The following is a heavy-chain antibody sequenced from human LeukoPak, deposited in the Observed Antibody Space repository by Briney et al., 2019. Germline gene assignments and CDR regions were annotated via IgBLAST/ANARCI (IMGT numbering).Heavy chain of an antibody. V-gene: IGHV4-31*03. CDR3: ARDDGYYYDSSGYRRAFDI. CDR1: GGSISSGGYY. D-gene: IGHD3-22*01. Sequence: SETLSLTCTVSGGSISSGGYYWSWIRQHPGKGLEWIGYIYYSGSTHYNPSLKSRVTVSVDTSKNQFSLKLNSVTAADTAVYYCARDDGYYYDSSGYRRAFDIWGQGTMVTVSS. J-gene: IGHJ3*02. CDR2: IYYSGST.